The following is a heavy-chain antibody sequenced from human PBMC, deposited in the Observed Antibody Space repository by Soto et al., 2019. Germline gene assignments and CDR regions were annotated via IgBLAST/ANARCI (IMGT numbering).Heavy chain of an antibody. Sequence: SETLSLTCAVSGGSISSGGYSWSWIRQPPGKGLEWIGYIYHSGSTYYNPSLKSRVTISVDRSKSQFSLKLSSVTAADTAVYYCARARIAAAGTRYFDYWGQGTLVTVSS. D-gene: IGHD6-13*01. CDR2: IYHSGST. V-gene: IGHV4-30-2*01. CDR1: GGSISSGGYS. CDR3: ARARIAAAGTRYFDY. J-gene: IGHJ4*02.